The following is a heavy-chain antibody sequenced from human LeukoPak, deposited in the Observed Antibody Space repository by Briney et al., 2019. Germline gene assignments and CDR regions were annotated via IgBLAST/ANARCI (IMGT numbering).Heavy chain of an antibody. CDR2: ISSSSSTI. CDR1: GFTFSSYS. D-gene: IGHD2-15*01. CDR3: ARESSGGSPPYYMDV. V-gene: IGHV3-48*01. Sequence: GGSLRLSWAASGFTFSSYSMNWVRQAPGKGLEWVSYISSSSSTIYYADSVRGRFTISRDNAKNSLYLQMNSLRAEDTAVYYCARESSGGSPPYYMDVWGKGTTVTISS. J-gene: IGHJ6*03.